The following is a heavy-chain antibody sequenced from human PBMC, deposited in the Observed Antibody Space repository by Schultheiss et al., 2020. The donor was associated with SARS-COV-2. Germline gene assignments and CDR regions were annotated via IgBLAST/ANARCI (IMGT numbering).Heavy chain of an antibody. J-gene: IGHJ5*02. CDR2: ISGSGGST. CDR1: GFTFDDYA. CDR3: ARGRRGYCSGGSCYTNWFDP. Sequence: GGSLRLSCAASGFTFDDYAMHWVRQAPGKGLEWVSAISGSGGSTYYADSVKGRFTISRDNSKNSLYLQMNSLRAEDTAVYYCARGRRGYCSGGSCYTNWFDPWGQGTLVTVSS. V-gene: IGHV3-23*01. D-gene: IGHD2-15*01.